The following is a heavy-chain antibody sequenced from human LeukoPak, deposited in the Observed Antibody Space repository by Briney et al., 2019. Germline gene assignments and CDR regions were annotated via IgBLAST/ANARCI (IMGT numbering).Heavy chain of an antibody. CDR3: ARHSNWADAFDI. CDR1: GGSISSGSYY. V-gene: IGHV4-61*02. Sequence: SETLSLTCTVSGGSISSGSYYWSWIRQPAGKGLEWIGRIYTSGSTNYNPSLKSRVTISVDTSKNQFSLKLSSVTAADTAVYYCARHSNWADAFDIWGQGTMVTVSS. D-gene: IGHD7-27*01. CDR2: IYTSGST. J-gene: IGHJ3*02.